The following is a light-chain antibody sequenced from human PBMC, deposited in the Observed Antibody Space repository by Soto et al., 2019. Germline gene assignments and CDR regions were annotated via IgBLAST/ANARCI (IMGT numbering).Light chain of an antibody. J-gene: IGKJ4*01. CDR2: DAS. V-gene: IGKV1-5*01. Sequence: DIQMTQSPSTLSASVGDRVTITCRANEIISTWLAWYQQKPGKAPKLLISDASSLQSGVPSRFSGSGSGTAFTLTISSLQPDDFATYYCQQYSSRLRTLGGGTKV. CDR1: EIISTW. CDR3: QQYSSRLRT.